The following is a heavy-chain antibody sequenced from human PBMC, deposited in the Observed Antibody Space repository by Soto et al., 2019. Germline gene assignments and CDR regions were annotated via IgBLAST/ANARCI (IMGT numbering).Heavy chain of an antibody. Sequence: EVQLVESGGGLVQPGGSLRLSCAASGFTFSDQYMDWVRQAPGKGLEWVGRSRDKANSYTTEYAAPVKGRFTISRDDSKNSVYLHMNSLKTEDTAVYYCAGGAYKDGVWGQGTLVTVSS. V-gene: IGHV3-72*01. CDR2: SRDKANSYTT. CDR3: AGGAYKDGV. CDR1: GFTFSDQY. D-gene: IGHD5-18*01. J-gene: IGHJ4*02.